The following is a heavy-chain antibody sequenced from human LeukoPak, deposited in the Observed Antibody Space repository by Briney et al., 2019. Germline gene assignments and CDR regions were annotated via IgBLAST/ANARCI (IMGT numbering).Heavy chain of an antibody. V-gene: IGHV1-18*01. CDR3: ARAPEYSSGWYFDY. J-gene: IGHJ4*02. D-gene: IGHD6-19*01. Sequence: RASVKVSCKASGYTFTSYGISWVRQAPGQGLEWMGWISAYNGNTNYAQKLQGRVTMTTDTSTSTAYMELRSLRSDDTAVYYCARAPEYSSGWYFDYWGQGTLVTVSS. CDR1: GYTFTSYG. CDR2: ISAYNGNT.